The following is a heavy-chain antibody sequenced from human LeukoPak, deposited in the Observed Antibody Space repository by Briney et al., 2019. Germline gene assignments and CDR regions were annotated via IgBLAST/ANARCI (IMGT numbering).Heavy chain of an antibody. Sequence: GGSLRLSCAVSGITLSNYGMSWVRQAPGKGLEWVAGISGSGGGTNYAESVRGRFTISRDNPKNPLYLQMNSLRAEDTAVYFCAKRGVVIRVVLVGLHKEAYYFDSWGQGALVTVSS. CDR2: ISGSGGGT. D-gene: IGHD3-10*01. V-gene: IGHV3-23*01. CDR3: AKRGVVIRVVLVGLHKEAYYFDS. CDR1: GITLSNYG. J-gene: IGHJ4*02.